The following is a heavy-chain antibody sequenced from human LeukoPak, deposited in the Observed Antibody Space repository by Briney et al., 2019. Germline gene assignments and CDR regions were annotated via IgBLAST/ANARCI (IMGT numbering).Heavy chain of an antibody. V-gene: IGHV3-23*01. D-gene: IGHD2-8*01. CDR1: GFTFSSYA. CDR3: AKDRGYCTNGVCYTPNWFDP. CDR2: ISGSGGST. Sequence: GGSLRLSCAASGFTFSSYAMSWVRQAPGKGLEWVSAISGSGGSTYYADSVKGRFTISRDNSKNTLYLQMNSLRAEDTAVYYCAKDRGYCTNGVCYTPNWFDPWGQGTLVTVSS. J-gene: IGHJ5*02.